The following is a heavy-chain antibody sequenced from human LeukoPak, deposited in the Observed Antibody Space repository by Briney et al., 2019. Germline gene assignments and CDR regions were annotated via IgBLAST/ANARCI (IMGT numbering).Heavy chain of an antibody. CDR2: IKQDGSEK. D-gene: IGHD2-8*01. CDR3: ARRIGYCTNGVCYGDYYYYYGMDV. V-gene: IGHV3-7*01. Sequence: PGGSLRLSCAASGFAFSSYAMSWVRQAPGKGLEWVANIKQDGSEKYYVDSVKGRFTISRDNAKNSLYLQMNSLRAEDTAVYYCARRIGYCTNGVCYGDYYYYYGMDVWGQGTTVTVSS. CDR1: GFAFSSYA. J-gene: IGHJ6*02.